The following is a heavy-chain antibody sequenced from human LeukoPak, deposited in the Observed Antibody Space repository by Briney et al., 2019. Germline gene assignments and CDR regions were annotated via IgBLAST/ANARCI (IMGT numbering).Heavy chain of an antibody. J-gene: IGHJ4*02. V-gene: IGHV3-33*01. Sequence: GGSLRLSCAASGFTFSSYGMHWVRQAPGKGPEWVAVIWYDGSNKYYADSVKGRFTISRDNSKNTLYLQMNSLRAEDTAVYYCASTMGATRSLDYWGQGTLVTVSS. D-gene: IGHD1-26*01. CDR3: ASTMGATRSLDY. CDR1: GFTFSSYG. CDR2: IWYDGSNK.